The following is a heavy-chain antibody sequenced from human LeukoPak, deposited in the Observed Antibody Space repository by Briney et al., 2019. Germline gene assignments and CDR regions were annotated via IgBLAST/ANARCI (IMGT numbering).Heavy chain of an antibody. CDR3: AREGTVGASPFDS. D-gene: IGHD1-26*01. CDR1: GDSVSSNSAA. CDR2: TYYRTKWYN. J-gene: IGHJ4*02. V-gene: IGHV6-1*01. Sequence: SQTLLLTCAISGDSVSSNSAAWNWIRQSPSRGLEWLGRTYYRTKWYNDYALFVKSRITINPDTSKSQFSLHLTSVTPEDTAIYYCAREGTVGASPFDSWGQGTLVTVSS.